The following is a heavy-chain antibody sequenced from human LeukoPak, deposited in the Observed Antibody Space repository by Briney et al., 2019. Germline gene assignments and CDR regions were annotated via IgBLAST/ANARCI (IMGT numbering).Heavy chain of an antibody. CDR3: ARNVGITIFGVVHIDY. D-gene: IGHD3-3*01. CDR1: GYTFTGYY. Sequence: ASVKVSCKASGYTFTGYYMHWVRQAPGQGLEWMGWINPNSGGTNYAQKFQGRVTMTRDTSISTAYMELSRLRSDDTAVYYCARNVGITIFGVVHIDYWGQGTLVTVSS. V-gene: IGHV1-2*02. J-gene: IGHJ4*02. CDR2: INPNSGGT.